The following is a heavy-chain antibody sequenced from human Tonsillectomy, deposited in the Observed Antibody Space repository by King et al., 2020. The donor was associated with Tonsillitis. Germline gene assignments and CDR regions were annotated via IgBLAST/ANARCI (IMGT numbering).Heavy chain of an antibody. CDR2: VSASGGST. CDR1: GFTFSSCA. CDR3: AKANGGNSGWYFDL. V-gene: IGHV3-23*04. Sequence: QLVQSGGGWYSGGGSLRLSCAASGFTFSSCAMNWVRQAPGKGLEWVSGVSASGGSTYYADSVKGRFTISRDNSKKTLYLQMNSLRAEDTAVYYCAKANGGNSGWYFDLWGRGTLVTVSS. D-gene: IGHD4-23*01. J-gene: IGHJ2*01.